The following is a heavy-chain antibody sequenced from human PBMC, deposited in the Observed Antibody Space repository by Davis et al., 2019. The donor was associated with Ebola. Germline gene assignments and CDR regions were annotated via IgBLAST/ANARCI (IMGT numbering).Heavy chain of an antibody. D-gene: IGHD1-7*01. CDR3: ARGVELHYDYSMDV. J-gene: IGHJ6*02. CDR1: GDSIGSSYW. V-gene: IGHV4-4*02. CDR2: TFHSGNT. Sequence: MPSETLSHTCAVSGDSIGSSYWWSWVRQPPNKGLEWVGETFHSGNTNYNPSLKSRVTISVDTSKNQFSLTLSSVTAADTAVYYCARGVELHYDYSMDVWGQGTTITVSS.